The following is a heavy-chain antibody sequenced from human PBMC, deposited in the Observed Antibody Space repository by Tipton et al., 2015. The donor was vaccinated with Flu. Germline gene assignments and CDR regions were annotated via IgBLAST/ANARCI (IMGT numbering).Heavy chain of an antibody. CDR2: VYYTGGT. CDR3: ARLSLSFNAFDI. CDR1: GGSFGVTTYY. V-gene: IGHV4-39*07. D-gene: IGHD2/OR15-2a*01. J-gene: IGHJ3*02. Sequence: TLSLTCTVSGGSFGVTTYYWGWLRQPPGKGLEYIGSVYYTGGTYFNPSLKSRVTVSIDTSKKQFSLKLNSVTAADTAVYYCARLSLSFNAFDIWGQGTTVIVSS.